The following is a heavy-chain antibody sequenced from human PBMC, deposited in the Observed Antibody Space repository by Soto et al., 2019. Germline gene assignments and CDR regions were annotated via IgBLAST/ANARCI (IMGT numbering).Heavy chain of an antibody. V-gene: IGHV3-30*18. Sequence: GGSLRLSCAASGFTFSSYGMHWVRQAPGKGLEWVAVISYDGSNKYYADSVKGRFTISRDNSKNTLYLQMNSLRAEDTAVYYCAKDQGGGSPRYYGMDVWGQGTTVTV. D-gene: IGHD1-26*01. CDR1: GFTFSSYG. J-gene: IGHJ6*02. CDR2: ISYDGSNK. CDR3: AKDQGGGSPRYYGMDV.